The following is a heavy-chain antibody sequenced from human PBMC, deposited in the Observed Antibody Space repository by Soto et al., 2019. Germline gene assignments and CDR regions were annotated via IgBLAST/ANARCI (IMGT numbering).Heavy chain of an antibody. CDR2: INAGNGNT. CDR1: GYTFTSYA. V-gene: IGHV1-3*01. J-gene: IGHJ4*02. Sequence: GASVKVSCKASGYTFTSYAMHWVRQAPGQRLEWMGWINAGNGNTKYSQKFQGRATITRDTSASTAYMELSSLRSEDTAVYYCARARRDYYDSSGYFHYFDYWGQGTLVTVSS. CDR3: ARARRDYYDSSGYFHYFDY. D-gene: IGHD3-22*01.